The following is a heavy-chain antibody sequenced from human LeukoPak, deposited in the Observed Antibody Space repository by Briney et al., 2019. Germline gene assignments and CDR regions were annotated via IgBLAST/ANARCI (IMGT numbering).Heavy chain of an antibody. J-gene: IGHJ4*02. D-gene: IGHD1-7*01. CDR3: TSGPLTGTTNY. CDR2: ISYDGSDK. Sequence: PGGSLRLSCAASGFSFSDHSMHWVRQAPGKGLEWVTVISYDGSDKFYTDSVKGRFLISRDNSKNTLYLQMSSLKTEDTAAYYCTSGPLTGTTNYWGQGTLVTVSS. CDR1: GFSFSDHS. V-gene: IGHV3-30*04.